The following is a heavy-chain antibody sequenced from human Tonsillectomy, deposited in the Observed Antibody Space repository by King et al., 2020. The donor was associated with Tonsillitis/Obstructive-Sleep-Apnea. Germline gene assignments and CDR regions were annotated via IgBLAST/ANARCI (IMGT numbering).Heavy chain of an antibody. V-gene: IGHV3-23*04. Sequence: VQLVESGGGLVQRGGSLRLSCAASGFTFRSYAMSWVRQAPGKGLEWVSVISGSGSSTYYADSVKGRFNISRDNSKNTLYLQMNSLRADDTAVYYCAKDINEGLLWLGEFVSRFDYWGQGTLVTVSS. J-gene: IGHJ4*02. CDR1: GFTFRSYA. CDR2: ISGSGSST. D-gene: IGHD3-10*01. CDR3: AKDINEGLLWLGEFVSRFDY.